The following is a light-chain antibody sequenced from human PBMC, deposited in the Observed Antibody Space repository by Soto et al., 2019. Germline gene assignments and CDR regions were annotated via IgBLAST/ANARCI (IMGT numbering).Light chain of an antibody. V-gene: IGKV3-20*01. Sequence: EIVLTQSPGTLSLSPGERATLSCRASQSVSSSYLAWYQQKPGQAPRLLIYGASSRATGIPDRFSGSGSGTEFTLTISRREPEDFAVYYWQQYGSSPPLTFGQGTNVEIK. CDR1: QSVSSSY. CDR2: GAS. J-gene: IGKJ1*01. CDR3: QQYGSSPPLT.